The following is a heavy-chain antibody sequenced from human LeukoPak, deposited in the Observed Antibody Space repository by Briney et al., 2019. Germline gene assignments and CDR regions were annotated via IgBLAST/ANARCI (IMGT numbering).Heavy chain of an antibody. J-gene: IGHJ3*01. Sequence: GGSLILSCAASGFTFSSYAMHWVRQAPGKGLEYVSAISSNGGSTYYANSVKGRFTISRDNSWNTLYLQMSSLRAEDTAVYYCAKDQVISGSEASDVWGQGTVVTVSS. CDR2: ISSNGGST. D-gene: IGHD2-21*01. V-gene: IGHV3-64*01. CDR1: GFTFSSYA. CDR3: AKDQVISGSEASDV.